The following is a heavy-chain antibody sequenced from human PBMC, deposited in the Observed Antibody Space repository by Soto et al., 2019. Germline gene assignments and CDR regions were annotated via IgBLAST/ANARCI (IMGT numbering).Heavy chain of an antibody. J-gene: IGHJ6*02. CDR2: ISRSFSNI. CDR1: GFTFSSYS. CDR3: ARVETTVVTPSYNYYGMDV. V-gene: IGHV3-21*01. Sequence: GGSLRLSCAASGFTFSSYSMNWVRQAPGKGLEWVSSISRSFSNIYYADSVKGRFTISRDNAKNSLYLQMSSLRAEDTAVYYCARVETTVVTPSYNYYGMDVWGQGTTVTVSS. D-gene: IGHD4-17*01.